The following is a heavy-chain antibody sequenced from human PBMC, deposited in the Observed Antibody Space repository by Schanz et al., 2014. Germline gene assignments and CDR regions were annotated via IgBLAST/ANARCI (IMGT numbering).Heavy chain of an antibody. J-gene: IGHJ3*02. CDR1: RIIFGTYS. V-gene: IGHV3-21*01. CDR3: ASAVTTIRADSFDI. D-gene: IGHD4-17*01. Sequence: EVHLLESGGGLVQPGGSLRLSCTASRIIFGTYSMNWIRQTPKGLEWVSSINSRSNFIYYADSVKGRFTISRDNAKNSLYLQRNSLRAEDTAVYDCASAVTTIRADSFDIWGQGTMVAVSS. CDR2: INSRSNFI.